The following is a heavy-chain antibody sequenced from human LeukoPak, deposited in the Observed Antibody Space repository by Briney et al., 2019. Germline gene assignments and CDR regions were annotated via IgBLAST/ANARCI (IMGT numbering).Heavy chain of an antibody. V-gene: IGHV3-33*01. D-gene: IGHD3-3*01. J-gene: IGHJ4*02. Sequence: PGGSLRLSCAASGFTFSSYGMHWVRQAPGKGLEWVAIIWYDRSNKYYADSVKGRFTISRDNSKNTLYLQVNSLTAEDTAVYYCARDGSFWRGYPYYFDYWGQGTLVTVSS. CDR3: ARDGSFWRGYPYYFDY. CDR1: GFTFSSYG. CDR2: IWYDRSNK.